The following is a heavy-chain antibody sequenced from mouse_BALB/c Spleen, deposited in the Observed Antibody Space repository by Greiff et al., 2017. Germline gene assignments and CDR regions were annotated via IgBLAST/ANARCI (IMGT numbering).Heavy chain of an antibody. CDR3: ARYRYYGYDYAMDY. CDR1: GYSITSDYA. Sequence: VQLKQSGPGLVKPSQSLSLTCTVTGYSITSDYAWNWIRQFPGNKLEWMGYISYSGSTSYNPSLKSQISITQYTSKNQFFLQLNSVTTEDTATYYCARYRYYGYDYAMDYWGQGTSVTVSS. D-gene: IGHD1-2*01. V-gene: IGHV3-2*02. J-gene: IGHJ4*01. CDR2: ISYSGST.